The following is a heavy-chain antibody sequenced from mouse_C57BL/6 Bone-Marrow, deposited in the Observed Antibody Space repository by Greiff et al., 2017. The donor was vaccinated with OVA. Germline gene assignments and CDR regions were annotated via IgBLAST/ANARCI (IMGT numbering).Heavy chain of an antibody. CDR2: IWGVGST. D-gene: IGHD1-1*01. Sequence: VKLVESGPGLVAPSQSLSITCTVSGFSLTSYGVDWVRQSPGKGLEWLGVIWGVGSTNYNSALKSSLSISKDNSKSQVFLKMNSLQTDDTAMYYCASRYGSSGCAYWGQGTLVTVSA. V-gene: IGHV2-6*01. CDR1: GFSLTSYG. J-gene: IGHJ3*01. CDR3: ASRYGSSGCAY.